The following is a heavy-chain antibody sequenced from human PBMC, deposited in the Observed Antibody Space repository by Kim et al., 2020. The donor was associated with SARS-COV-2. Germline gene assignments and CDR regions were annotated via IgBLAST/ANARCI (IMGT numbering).Heavy chain of an antibody. D-gene: IGHD2-15*01. CDR1: GGSISSSSYY. CDR2: IYYSGST. CDR3: ARQVARRGAFDI. Sequence: SETLSLICTVSGGSISSSSYYWGWIRQPPGKGLEWIGSIYYSGSTYYNPSLKSRVTISVDTSKNQFSLKLSSVTAADTAVYYCARQVARRGAFDIWGQGTMVTVSS. V-gene: IGHV4-39*01. J-gene: IGHJ3*02.